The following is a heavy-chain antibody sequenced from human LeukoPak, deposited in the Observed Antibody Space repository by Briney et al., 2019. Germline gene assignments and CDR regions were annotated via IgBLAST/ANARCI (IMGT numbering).Heavy chain of an antibody. D-gene: IGHD3-10*02. CDR2: ITWNSGSI. CDR3: AKERAIVRGVIYYGMDV. Sequence: GGSLRLSCAASGFTFSSYAMSWVRQAPGKGLEWVSGITWNSGSIGYADSVKGRFTISRDNVKNSLYLQMHSLRAEDTALYYCAKERAIVRGVIYYGMDVWGQGTTVTVSS. CDR1: GFTFSSYA. J-gene: IGHJ6*02. V-gene: IGHV3-9*01.